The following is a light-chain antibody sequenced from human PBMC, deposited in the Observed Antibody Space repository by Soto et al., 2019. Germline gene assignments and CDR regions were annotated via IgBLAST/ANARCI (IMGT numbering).Light chain of an antibody. V-gene: IGKV3-11*01. CDR2: DAS. CDR3: QQRSNWPPLT. CDR1: QSVTSN. J-gene: IGKJ5*01. Sequence: IVLTQSRVTVSFSPGEIATLSWGVIQSVTSNYIAWYQQKPGQAPRLLIYDASNRATGIPARFSGSGSGTDFTLTISSLEPEDFAVYYCQQRSNWPPLTFGQGTRLEIK.